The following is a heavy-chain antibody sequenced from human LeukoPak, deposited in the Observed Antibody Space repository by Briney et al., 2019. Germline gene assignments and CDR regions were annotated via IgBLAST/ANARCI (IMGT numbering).Heavy chain of an antibody. J-gene: IGHJ4*02. Sequence: PGASLRLSCAASGFTFSIYGMSWVRHAPGKGQEWVSAISGSGGGTYYAESVKGRFTVSRDNSKNTLFLQMNSLRAEDTAIYYCAKDLRWGLDYWGQGTLVTVSS. D-gene: IGHD7-27*01. CDR1: GFTFSIYG. V-gene: IGHV3-23*01. CDR2: ISGSGGGT. CDR3: AKDLRWGLDY.